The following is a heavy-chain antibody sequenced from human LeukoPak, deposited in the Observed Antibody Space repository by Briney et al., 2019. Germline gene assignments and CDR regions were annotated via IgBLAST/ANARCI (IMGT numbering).Heavy chain of an antibody. CDR2: IYTSGST. Sequence: SETLSLTCTVSGGSISSGSYYWSWIRQPAGKGLEWIGRIYTSGSTNYNPSLKSRVTISVDASKNQFSLKLSSVTAADTAVYYCARVLQRAFFDYWGQGTLVTVSP. J-gene: IGHJ4*02. D-gene: IGHD3-3*02. CDR1: GGSISSGSYY. V-gene: IGHV4-61*02. CDR3: ARVLQRAFFDY.